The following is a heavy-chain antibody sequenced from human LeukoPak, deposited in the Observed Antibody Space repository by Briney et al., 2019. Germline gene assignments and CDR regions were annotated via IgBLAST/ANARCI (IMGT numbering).Heavy chain of an antibody. Sequence: PSQTLSLTCTVSGGSISSGDCYWSWIRQPPGKGVEWVGYIYYSGSTYYNPSLKGRVTITVDTSKNQFSLTLSSVTAADTAVYYCATKQSWFDPWGQGTLVTVSS. CDR3: ATKQSWFDP. CDR1: GGSISSGDCY. J-gene: IGHJ5*02. CDR2: IYYSGST. V-gene: IGHV4-30-4*01.